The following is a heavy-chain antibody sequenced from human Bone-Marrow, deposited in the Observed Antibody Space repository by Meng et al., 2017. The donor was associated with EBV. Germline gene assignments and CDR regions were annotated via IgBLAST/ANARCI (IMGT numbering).Heavy chain of an antibody. Sequence: QAQLSQCGPLLLNPSDTLSVACAVVGWSVSCYYWSWSRQSPGKGLEWIGEINHSGSTNYNPSLKSRVTISVDTSKNQFSLKLSSVTAADTAVYYCARVRSVATITLFDYWGQGTLVTVSS. J-gene: IGHJ4*02. CDR3: ARVRSVATITLFDY. D-gene: IGHD5-24*01. CDR1: GWSVSCYY. V-gene: IGHV4-34*01. CDR2: INHSGST.